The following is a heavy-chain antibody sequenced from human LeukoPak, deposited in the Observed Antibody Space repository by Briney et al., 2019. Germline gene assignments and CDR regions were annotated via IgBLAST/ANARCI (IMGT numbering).Heavy chain of an antibody. CDR2: IKSKTDGGTT. D-gene: IGHD2-2*01. CDR1: GFTFSNAW. Sequence: GGSLRLSXAASGFTFSNAWMSWVRQAPGKGLEWVGRIKSKTDGGTTDYAAPVKGRFTISRDDSKNTLYLQMNSLKTEDTAVYYCTTDLYCSSTSCYALFAFDIWGQGTMVTVSS. CDR3: TTDLYCSSTSCYALFAFDI. V-gene: IGHV3-15*01. J-gene: IGHJ3*02.